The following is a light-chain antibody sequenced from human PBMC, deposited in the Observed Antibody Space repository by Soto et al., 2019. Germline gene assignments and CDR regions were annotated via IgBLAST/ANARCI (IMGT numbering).Light chain of an antibody. CDR2: GAS. Sequence: EVVLTQSPGTLSLSPGERATLSCRASQSVSSSYLAWYRQKPGQAPRLLIYGASSRATGIPDRFSGSGSGTDFTLTISRLEPEDFALYYGQQYGSSPLTFGGGTKVEIK. V-gene: IGKV3-20*01. CDR1: QSVSSSY. CDR3: QQYGSSPLT. J-gene: IGKJ4*01.